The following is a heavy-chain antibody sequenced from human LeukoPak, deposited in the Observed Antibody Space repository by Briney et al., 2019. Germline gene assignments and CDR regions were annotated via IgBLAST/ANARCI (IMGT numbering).Heavy chain of an antibody. Sequence: PGGSLGLSCAASGFTFSSYWMSWVRQAPEKGLEWVANIKQDGSEKYYVDSVKGRFTISRDDAKNSLYLQMNSLRAEDTAVYYCAGHGDGYNYGFDYWGQGTLVTVSS. J-gene: IGHJ4*02. CDR1: GFTFSSYW. V-gene: IGHV3-7*01. CDR3: AGHGDGYNYGFDY. CDR2: IKQDGSEK. D-gene: IGHD5-24*01.